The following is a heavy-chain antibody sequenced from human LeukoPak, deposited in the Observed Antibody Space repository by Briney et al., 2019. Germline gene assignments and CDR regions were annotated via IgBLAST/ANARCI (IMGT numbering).Heavy chain of an antibody. CDR1: GFTFSTYW. Sequence: PGGSLRLTCVASGFTFSTYWMYWVRQAPGKGLVWVSRINTDASSTTYADSVKGRFTISRDNAKNTLYLQMNSLRAEDTAVYYCARDRGTYRALNYWGQGTLVAVSS. CDR2: INTDASST. V-gene: IGHV3-74*01. J-gene: IGHJ4*02. D-gene: IGHD3-10*01. CDR3: ARDRGTYRALNY.